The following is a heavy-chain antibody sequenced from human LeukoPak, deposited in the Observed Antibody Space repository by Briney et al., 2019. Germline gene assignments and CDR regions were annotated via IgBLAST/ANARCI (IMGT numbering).Heavy chain of an antibody. D-gene: IGHD1-26*01. CDR1: GFTFSNYA. V-gene: IGHV3-23*01. CDR2: ISGSSGLT. CDR3: AKDVGKWESLHFFDY. Sequence: GGSLRLSCAASGFTFSNYAMSWVRQAPGRGLEWVSAISGSSGLTYYADSVTGRFTISRDNSRNTLYLQMNSLRGDDTAVYYCAKDVGKWESLHFFDYWGQGTLVTVSS. J-gene: IGHJ4*02.